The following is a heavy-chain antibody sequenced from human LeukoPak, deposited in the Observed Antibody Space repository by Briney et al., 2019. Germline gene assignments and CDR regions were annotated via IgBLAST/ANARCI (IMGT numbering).Heavy chain of an antibody. CDR1: GYSITSGYY. CDR2: IYHSGNT. V-gene: IGHV4-38-2*02. CDR3: ARAGYCSGVSCYSAVPGKY. J-gene: IGHJ4*02. D-gene: IGHD2-15*01. Sequence: SETLSLTCTVSGYSITSGYYWAWIRQSPGKGLEWSGSIYHSGNTYYSPSLKSRVIILVDTSKNQFSLQLGSVTPTDTAVYYCARAGYCSGVSCYSAVPGKYWGQGALVTVSS.